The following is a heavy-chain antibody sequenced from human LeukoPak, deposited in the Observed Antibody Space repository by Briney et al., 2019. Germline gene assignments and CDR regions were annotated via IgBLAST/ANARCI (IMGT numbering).Heavy chain of an antibody. D-gene: IGHD6-19*01. CDR1: GFTFSSYW. J-gene: IGHJ6*02. Sequence: SGGSLRLSCAASGFTFSSYWMHWVRQAPGKGLVWVSRISTDGSSTNSADSVEGRFTISRDNAKNTLYLQMNSLRAEDTAAYYCANAGPGYNSGSNYYYGMDVWGQGTMVTVSS. CDR3: ANAGPGYNSGSNYYYGMDV. CDR2: ISTDGSST. V-gene: IGHV3-74*01.